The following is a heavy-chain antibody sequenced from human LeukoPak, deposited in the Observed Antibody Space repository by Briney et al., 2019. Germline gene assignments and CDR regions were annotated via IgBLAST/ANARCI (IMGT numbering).Heavy chain of an antibody. Sequence: SVKVSCKASGGTFSSYDINWVRQAPGQGLEWMGGIIPIFDTAIYAEKFQGRITITADESTSTAYMELSSLTSEDTAVCYCARHETWRGTIDCWGQGSVVCVSS. CDR2: IIPIFDTA. D-gene: IGHD3-3*01. V-gene: IGHV1-69*13. J-gene: IGHJ4*02. CDR3: ARHETWRGTIDC. CDR1: GGTFSSYD.